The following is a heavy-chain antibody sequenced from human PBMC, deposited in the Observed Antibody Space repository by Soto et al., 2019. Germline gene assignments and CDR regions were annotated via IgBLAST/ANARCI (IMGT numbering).Heavy chain of an antibody. V-gene: IGHV3-53*01. D-gene: IGHD6-6*01. CDR2: IYSGGST. J-gene: IGHJ4*02. Sequence: GGSLRLSCAASGFTVSSNYMSWVRQAPGKGLEWVSVIYSGGSTYYADSVKGRFTISRDNSKNTLYLQMNSLRAEDTAVYYCARVYSSSLGFDYWGQGTMVTVSS. CDR1: GFTVSSNY. CDR3: ARVYSSSLGFDY.